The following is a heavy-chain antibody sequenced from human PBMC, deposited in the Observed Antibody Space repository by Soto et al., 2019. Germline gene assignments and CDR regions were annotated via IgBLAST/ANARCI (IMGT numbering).Heavy chain of an antibody. CDR1: GFTFSSYA. CDR3: ARDLERTVAHWFDP. V-gene: IGHV3-30-3*01. Sequence: QVQLVESGGGVVQPGRSLRLSCAASGFTFSSYAMHWVRQAPGKGLEWVAVISYDGSNKYYADSVKGRFTISRDNSKNTLYLQMNSLRAEDTAVYYCARDLERTVAHWFDPWGQGTLVTVSS. D-gene: IGHD6-19*01. CDR2: ISYDGSNK. J-gene: IGHJ5*02.